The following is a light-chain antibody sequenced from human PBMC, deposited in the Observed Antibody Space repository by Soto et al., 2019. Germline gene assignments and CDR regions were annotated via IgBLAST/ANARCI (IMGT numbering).Light chain of an antibody. CDR3: CSYAGSYV. CDR2: EGS. J-gene: IGLJ1*01. V-gene: IGLV2-23*01. Sequence: QSALTQPASVSGSPRQSITISCTGTSSDVGSYNLVSWYQQHPGKAPKLMIYEGSKRPSGVSNRFSGSKSGNTASLTISGLQAEDGADYYCCSYAGSYVFGTGTKVTVL. CDR1: SSDVGSYNL.